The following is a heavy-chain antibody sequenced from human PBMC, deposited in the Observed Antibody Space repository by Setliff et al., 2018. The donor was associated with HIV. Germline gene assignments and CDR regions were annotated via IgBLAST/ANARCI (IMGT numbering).Heavy chain of an antibody. V-gene: IGHV3-7*01. CDR3: ARELKGPVDY. CDR2: INRGGSDT. Sequence: GGSLRLSCTFSGFMFRDHWMSWVRQPPGKGLEWVANINRGGSDTYYVDSVKGRFTISRDNAKNSLFLQMDSLRAEDTAVYYCARELKGPVDYWGQGTLVTVSS. J-gene: IGHJ4*02. CDR1: GFMFRDHW.